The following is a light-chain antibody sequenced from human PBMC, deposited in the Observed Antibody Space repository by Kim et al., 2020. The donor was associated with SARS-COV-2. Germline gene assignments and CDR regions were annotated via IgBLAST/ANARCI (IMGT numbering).Light chain of an antibody. CDR2: DAS. CDR3: QQRSNWPLT. V-gene: IGKV3-11*01. J-gene: IGKJ4*01. Sequence: VSPGERATLSCRASQSVGKYLAWYQQKPGQAPRLLIYDASDRATGIPARFSGSGSGTDFTLTISSLESEDFAVYYCQQRSNWPLTFGGGTKVDIK. CDR1: QSVGKY.